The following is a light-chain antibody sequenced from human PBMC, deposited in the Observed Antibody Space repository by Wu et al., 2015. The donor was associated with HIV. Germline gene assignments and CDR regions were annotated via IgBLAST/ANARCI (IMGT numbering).Light chain of an antibody. V-gene: IGKV1-5*03. CDR1: QSISSW. Sequence: DIQMTQSPSTLSASVGDRVTITCRASQSISSWLAWYQQKPGKGPNLLIYKASTLEGGVPSRFSGSGSGTEFTLTISGLQPDDFGTYYCQQYNGYPLTFGGGTKVEIK. CDR2: KAS. J-gene: IGKJ4*01. CDR3: QQYNGYPLT.